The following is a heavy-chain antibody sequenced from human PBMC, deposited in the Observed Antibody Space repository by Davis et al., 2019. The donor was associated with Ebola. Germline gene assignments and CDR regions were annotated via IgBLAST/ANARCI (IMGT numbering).Heavy chain of an antibody. CDR2: ISAYNGNT. Sequence: ASVKVSCKASGYTFTSYGISWVRQAPGQGLEWMGWISAYNGNTNYAQKLQGRVTMTTDTSTSTAYMELRSLRSDDTAVYYCARAGIAVAEGWENWFDPWGQGTLVTVSS. J-gene: IGHJ5*02. D-gene: IGHD6-19*01. CDR1: GYTFTSYG. CDR3: ARAGIAVAEGWENWFDP. V-gene: IGHV1-18*01.